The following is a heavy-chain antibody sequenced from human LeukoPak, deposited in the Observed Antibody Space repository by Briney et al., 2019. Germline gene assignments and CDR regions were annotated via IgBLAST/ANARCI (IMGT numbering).Heavy chain of an antibody. Sequence: PGRSLRLSCAASGFIFDTYGMLWVRQAPGKGLEWVAVIAYDGSNRYHADSVKGRFTISRDNSKNTLYLQMNSLRGEDTAVYYCAKEKAIGTINYGLDVWGQGTTVTVSS. D-gene: IGHD1-1*01. CDR3: AKEKAIGTINYGLDV. V-gene: IGHV3-30*18. CDR1: GFIFDTYG. CDR2: IAYDGSNR. J-gene: IGHJ6*02.